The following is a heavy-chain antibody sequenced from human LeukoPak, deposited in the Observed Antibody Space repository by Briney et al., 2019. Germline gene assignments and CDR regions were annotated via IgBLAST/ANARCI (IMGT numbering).Heavy chain of an antibody. V-gene: IGHV1-69*04. CDR3: ARATSNPRGGFDY. CDR1: GGTFSSYA. D-gene: IGHD4-11*01. Sequence: SVKVSCKASGGTFSSYAISWVRQAPGQGLEWMGRIIPILGIANYAQKFQGRVTITADKSTSTAYMELSSLRSEGTAVYYCARATSNPRGGFDYWGQGTLVTVSS. J-gene: IGHJ4*02. CDR2: IIPILGIA.